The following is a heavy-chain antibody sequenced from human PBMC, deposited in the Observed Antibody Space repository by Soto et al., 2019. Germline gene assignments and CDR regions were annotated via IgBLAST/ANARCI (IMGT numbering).Heavy chain of an antibody. J-gene: IGHJ4*02. Sequence: GGSLGLACAASGYTLRDSYMSWNRQDSGKGLAWVSFISSSGGTIYYADSVKVRFTISRDNAKKSLYLNTNSLRAEDTAVYNHACGLYQLPADYWCQGSLVIASS. CDR1: GYTLRDSY. CDR3: ACGLYQLPADY. D-gene: IGHD2-2*01. CDR2: ISSSGGTI. V-gene: IGHV3-11*01.